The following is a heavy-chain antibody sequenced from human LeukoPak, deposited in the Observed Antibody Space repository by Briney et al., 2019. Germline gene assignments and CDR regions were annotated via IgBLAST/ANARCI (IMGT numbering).Heavy chain of an antibody. CDR3: ARDRGDIVVVPAATIKPARQRNWFDP. Sequence: ASVKVSCKASGYTFTSYGISWVRQAPGQGLEWMGWISAYNGNTNYAQKLQGRVTMTTDTSTSTAYMELRSLRSDDTAVYYCARDRGDIVVVPAATIKPARQRNWFDPWGQGTLVTVSS. V-gene: IGHV1-18*01. D-gene: IGHD2-2*01. CDR1: GYTFTSYG. CDR2: ISAYNGNT. J-gene: IGHJ5*02.